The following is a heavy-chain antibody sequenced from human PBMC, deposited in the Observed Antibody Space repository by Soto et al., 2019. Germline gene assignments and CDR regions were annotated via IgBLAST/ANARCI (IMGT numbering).Heavy chain of an antibody. CDR3: ARGRWELMSGFDI. Sequence: QVQLVESGGGVVQPGRSLTLSCAASGFTFSTYGMHWVRQAPGKGLEWVAVIWYDGSNKYYADSVKGRFTISRDNSKNTLYPQMDSLRADDTAVYYCARGRWELMSGFDIWGQGTMVTVSS. V-gene: IGHV3-33*01. CDR2: IWYDGSNK. D-gene: IGHD1-26*01. CDR1: GFTFSTYG. J-gene: IGHJ3*02.